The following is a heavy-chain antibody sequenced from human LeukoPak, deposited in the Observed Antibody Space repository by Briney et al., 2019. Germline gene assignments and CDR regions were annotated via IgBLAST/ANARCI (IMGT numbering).Heavy chain of an antibody. CDR1: GGSISSSSYY. CDR2: IYYSGST. CDR3: ASTKFDDFWSGYTFDP. Sequence: PSETLSLTCTVSGGSISSSSYYWGWIRQPPGKGLEWIGSIYYSGSTYYNPSLKSRVTISVDTSKNQFSLKLSSVTAADTAVCYCASTKFDDFWSGYTFDPWGQGTLVTVSS. J-gene: IGHJ5*02. V-gene: IGHV4-39*01. D-gene: IGHD3-3*01.